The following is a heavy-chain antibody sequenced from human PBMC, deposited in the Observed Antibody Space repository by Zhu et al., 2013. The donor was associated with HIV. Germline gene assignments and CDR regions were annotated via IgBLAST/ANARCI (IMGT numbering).Heavy chain of an antibody. Sequence: QVQLQESGPGLVEPSGTLSLNCAVSGGSIISRNWWVWVRQPPGKGLEWIGEMFHDGNLKYSPSLKSRVTISMDKSKNQFSLRLASVTAADTAVYYCARGKGGCPAGFCYLDLIFDSWGQGIMVTVFS. J-gene: IGHJ4*02. D-gene: IGHD2-8*02. CDR1: GGSIISRNW. CDR2: MFHDGNL. CDR3: ARGKGGCPAGFCYLDLIFDS. V-gene: IGHV4-4*02.